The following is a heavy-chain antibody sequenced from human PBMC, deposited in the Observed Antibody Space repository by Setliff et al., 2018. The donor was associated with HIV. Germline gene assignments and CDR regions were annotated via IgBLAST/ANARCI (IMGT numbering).Heavy chain of an antibody. V-gene: IGHV1-18*01. D-gene: IGHD3-16*01. CDR3: AWGTQRPIDS. CDR1: GYTFTSYD. Sequence: ASVKVSCKASGYTFTSYDISWVRQAPGQGLEWMGWISAYNGNTNYAQKLQGRVTMTTDTSTSTAYLELRSLTSDDTAVYYCAWGTQRPIDSWGQGTLVTVSS. CDR2: ISAYNGNT. J-gene: IGHJ4*02.